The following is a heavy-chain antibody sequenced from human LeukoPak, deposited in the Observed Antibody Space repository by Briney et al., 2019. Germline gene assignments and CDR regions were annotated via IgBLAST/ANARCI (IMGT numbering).Heavy chain of an antibody. V-gene: IGHV3-7*03. CDR2: INHNGNVN. CDR3: ARGGGLDV. Sequence: GGSLRLSCAASGFTVSSNYMSWVRQAPGKGLEWVASINHNGNVNYYVDSVKGRFTISRDNAKNSLYLQMSNLRAEDTAVYFCARGGGLDVWGQGATVTVSS. CDR1: GFTVSSNY. D-gene: IGHD3-16*01. J-gene: IGHJ6*02.